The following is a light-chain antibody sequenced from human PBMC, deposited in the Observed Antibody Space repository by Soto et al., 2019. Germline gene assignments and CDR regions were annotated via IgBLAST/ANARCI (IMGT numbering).Light chain of an antibody. V-gene: IGLV2-18*02. J-gene: IGLJ1*01. CDR1: SSYVGAYNS. CDR3: NSDTTRTTYV. CDR2: DVS. Sequence: QSVLTQPASVSWSPGQSIAISCTGSSSYVGAYNSVSWYQQSPDTAPKLIIYDVSNRPSGVPHRFSGSKSGNTASLTISGLQPEEEADYYCNSDTTRTTYVFGTRTKVTVL.